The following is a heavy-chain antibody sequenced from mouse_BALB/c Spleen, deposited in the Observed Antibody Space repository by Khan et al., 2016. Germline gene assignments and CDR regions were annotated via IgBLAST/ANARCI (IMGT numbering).Heavy chain of an antibody. V-gene: IGHV9-3-1*01. CDR1: GYTFTNYG. CDR3: ARYRYYYGTSRYFDI. Sequence: QIQLVQSGPELKKPGKTVKISCKASGYTFTNYGMNWVKQAPGKGLKWMGWINTYSGESTYADDFKGRFAFSLETSANTVYLQMNYLKNEDTSTYFCARYRYYYGTSRYFDIWGAGTTVTVSS. CDR2: INTYSGES. D-gene: IGHD1-1*01. J-gene: IGHJ1*01.